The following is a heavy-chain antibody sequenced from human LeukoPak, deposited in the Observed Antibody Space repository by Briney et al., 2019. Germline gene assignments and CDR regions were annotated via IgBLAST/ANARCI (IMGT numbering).Heavy chain of an antibody. J-gene: IGHJ4*02. D-gene: IGHD2-15*01. V-gene: IGHV3-23*01. CDR2: ISGSGGST. CDR3: AKVRGYCSGGSCFYFDY. Sequence: GGSLRLSCAASGFTFSSYVMSWVRQAPGKGLEWVSAISGSGGSTYYADSVKGRFTISRDNSKNTLYLQMNSLRAEDTAVYYCAKVRGYCSGGSCFYFDYWGQGTLVTVSS. CDR1: GFTFSSYV.